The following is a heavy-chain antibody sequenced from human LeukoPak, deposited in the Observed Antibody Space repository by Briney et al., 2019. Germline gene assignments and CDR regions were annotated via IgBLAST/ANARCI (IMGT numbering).Heavy chain of an antibody. J-gene: IGHJ4*02. D-gene: IGHD1-26*01. Sequence: PGGSLRLSCAASGFTFSTYGMHWVRQAPGKGLEWVAVIWYDGSNTYYADSVKGRFTISRDNSKNTLYLQMNSLRAEDTAVYYCAKDLEVGATNYFDYWGQGTLVTVSS. CDR3: AKDLEVGATNYFDY. CDR2: IWYDGSNT. CDR1: GFTFSTYG. V-gene: IGHV3-30*02.